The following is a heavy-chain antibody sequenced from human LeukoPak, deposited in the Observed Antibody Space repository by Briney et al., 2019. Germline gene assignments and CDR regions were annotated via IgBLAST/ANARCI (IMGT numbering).Heavy chain of an antibody. J-gene: IGHJ4*02. D-gene: IGHD2-8*01. V-gene: IGHV1-24*01. CDR1: GYTLSELS. Sequence: GSVRVSCKVSGYTLSELSMHWVRQAPGKGLEWMGGFDSENGEAVYAQKFQGRVTMTEDRSTDTSYMEMNSLKSEDTAVYYCAAGGVYDLLDNWGQGTLVTVSS. CDR2: FDSENGEA. CDR3: AAGGVYDLLDN.